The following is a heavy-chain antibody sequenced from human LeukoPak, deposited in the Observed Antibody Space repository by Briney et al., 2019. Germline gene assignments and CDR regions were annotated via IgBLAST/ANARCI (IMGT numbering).Heavy chain of an antibody. D-gene: IGHD4-17*01. J-gene: IGHJ5*02. V-gene: IGHV3-21*01. Sequence: GGSLRLSCAASGFTFSTYSMNWVRQAPGKGLEWVSSISSSSDYIYYADSVKGRFTISRDNAKNSQYLQMNSLRAEDTAVYYCARETTVTSGWFDPWGQGTLVTVSS. CDR3: ARETTVTSGWFDP. CDR2: ISSSSDYI. CDR1: GFTFSTYS.